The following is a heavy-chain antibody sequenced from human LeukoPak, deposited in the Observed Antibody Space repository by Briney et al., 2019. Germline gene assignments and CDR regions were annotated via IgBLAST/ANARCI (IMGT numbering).Heavy chain of an antibody. CDR2: IWYDGSNK. CDR3: ARYCSGGSCYGYYGMDV. CDR1: GFTFSSDG. Sequence: PGRSLRLSCAASGFTFSSDGMHWVRQAPGKGPERVAVIWYDGSNKYYADSVKGRFTISRDNSKNTLYLQMNSLRAEDTAVYYCARYCSGGSCYGYYGMDVWGKGTTVTVSS. J-gene: IGHJ6*04. V-gene: IGHV3-33*01. D-gene: IGHD2-15*01.